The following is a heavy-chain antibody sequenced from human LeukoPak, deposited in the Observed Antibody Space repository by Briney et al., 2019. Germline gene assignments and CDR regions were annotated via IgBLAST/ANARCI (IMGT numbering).Heavy chain of an antibody. CDR1: GYTFTSYY. CDR3: ARDNDSRDPPHFDY. Sequence: WASVKVSCKASGYTFTSYYMHWVRQAPGQGLEWMGGIIPIFGTTNYARKFRGRVTLTADKSTRTAYMELSSLRSEDTAVYYCARDNDSRDPPHFDYWGQGTLVTVSS. D-gene: IGHD3-16*01. J-gene: IGHJ4*02. CDR2: IIPIFGTT. V-gene: IGHV1-69*06.